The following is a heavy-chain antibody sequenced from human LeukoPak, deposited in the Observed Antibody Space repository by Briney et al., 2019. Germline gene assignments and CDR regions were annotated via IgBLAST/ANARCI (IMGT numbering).Heavy chain of an antibody. CDR3: ARRAASGTTDV. CDR2: ISGIGDGT. J-gene: IGHJ6*02. D-gene: IGHD1-7*01. Sequence: PGGSLRLSCAASVFTFSTYAMSWVRQAPVNGLESVSGISGIGDGTDYADSVNCRFTISRDNSKNTLYLQINSLRAEDTAVYYCARRAASGTTDVWGQGTTVTVSS. V-gene: IGHV3-23*01. CDR1: VFTFSTYA.